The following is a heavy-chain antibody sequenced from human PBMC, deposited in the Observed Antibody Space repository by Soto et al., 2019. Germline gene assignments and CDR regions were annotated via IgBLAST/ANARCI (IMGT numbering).Heavy chain of an antibody. Sequence: PSKTLSLTCTVSGGSVSSGSYYWSWIRQPPGKGLEWIGYIYYSGSTNYNPSLKSRVTISVDTSKNQFSLKLSSVTAADTAVYYCARYGTYYYDSSGYTNWFDPWGQGTLVTVSS. CDR2: IYYSGST. CDR1: GGSVSSGSYY. J-gene: IGHJ5*02. V-gene: IGHV4-61*01. CDR3: ARYGTYYYDSSGYTNWFDP. D-gene: IGHD3-22*01.